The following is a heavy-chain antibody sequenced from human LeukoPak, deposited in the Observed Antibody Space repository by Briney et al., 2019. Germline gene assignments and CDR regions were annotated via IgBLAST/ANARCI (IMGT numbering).Heavy chain of an antibody. CDR1: GYTFTGYY. CDR3: ARRLGYCSGGSCYSSRRAYYYYMDV. CDR2: INPNSGGT. V-gene: IGHV1-2*02. J-gene: IGHJ6*03. D-gene: IGHD2-15*01. Sequence: ASVKVSCKASGYTFTGYYMHWVRQAPGQGLEWMGWINPNSGGTNYAQKFQGRVTMTRDTSISTAYMELSRLRSDDTAVYYCARRLGYCSGGSCYSSRRAYYYYMDVWGKGTTVTISS.